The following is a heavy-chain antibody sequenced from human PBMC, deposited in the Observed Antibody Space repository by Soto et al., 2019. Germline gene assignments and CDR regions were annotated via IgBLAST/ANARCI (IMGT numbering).Heavy chain of an antibody. D-gene: IGHD3-10*01. CDR2: INRDGSVQ. Sequence: KGLEWVANINRDGSVQNYVDSVEGRFTISRDNAKKTLYLQMNSLRDEDTAVYYCARSASGSSYNGYHMAVRGKGSTVPVFS. V-gene: IGHV3-7*02. CDR3: ARSASGSSYNGYHMAV. J-gene: IGHJ6*03.